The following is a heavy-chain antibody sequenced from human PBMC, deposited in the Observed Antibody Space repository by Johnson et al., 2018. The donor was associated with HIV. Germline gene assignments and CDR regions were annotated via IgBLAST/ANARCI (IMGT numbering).Heavy chain of an antibody. Sequence: MQLVESGGGLVQPGGSLRLSCAASGFTFSSYWMSWVRQAPGKGLEWVANIKQDGSEKYYVDSVKGRFTISRDNAKNSLYLQMNSLRAEDTAVYYCAREYYYDSSGTPVFDIWGKGTMVTVSS. D-gene: IGHD3-22*01. V-gene: IGHV3-7*01. CDR1: GFTFSSYW. CDR3: AREYYYDSSGTPVFDI. J-gene: IGHJ3*02. CDR2: IKQDGSEK.